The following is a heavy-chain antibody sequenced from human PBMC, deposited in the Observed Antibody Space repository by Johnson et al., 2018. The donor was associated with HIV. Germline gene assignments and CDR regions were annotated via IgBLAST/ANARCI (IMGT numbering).Heavy chain of an antibody. Sequence: EQLVESGGGLVQPGGSLRLSCAASGFTFSSYWMHWVRQAPGKGLVWVSRINSDGSSTSYADSVKGRFTISRDNAKNTLYLQMNSLRAEDTALYYCARERGSGSYYSAFDIWGQGTMVTVSS. CDR1: GFTFSSYW. CDR3: ARERGSGSYYSAFDI. D-gene: IGHD1-26*01. J-gene: IGHJ3*02. V-gene: IGHV3-74*01. CDR2: INSDGSST.